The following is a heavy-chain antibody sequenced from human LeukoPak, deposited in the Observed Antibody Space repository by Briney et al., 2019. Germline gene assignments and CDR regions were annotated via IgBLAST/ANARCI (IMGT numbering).Heavy chain of an antibody. CDR1: GFAFSSYA. D-gene: IGHD6-13*01. V-gene: IGHV3-21*01. J-gene: IGHJ4*02. CDR2: ISSSSSYI. Sequence: PGGSLRLSCAASGFAFSSYAVHWVRQAPGKGLEWVSSISSSSSYIYYADSVKGRFTVSRDNAKNSLYLQMNSLRAEDTAVYYCARISSSSWRCFDYWGQGTLVTVSS. CDR3: ARISSSSWRCFDY.